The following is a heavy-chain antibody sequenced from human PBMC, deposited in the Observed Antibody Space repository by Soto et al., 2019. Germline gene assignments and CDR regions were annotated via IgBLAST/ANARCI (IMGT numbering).Heavy chain of an antibody. CDR2: IWYDGSNK. Sequence: PGGSLRLSCAASGFTFSSYGMHWVRQAPGKGLEWVAVIWYDGSNKYYADSVKGRSTISRDNSKNTLYLQMNSLRAEDTAVYYCARVFRYYYYGMDVWGQGTTVTVSS. D-gene: IGHD2-21*01. V-gene: IGHV3-33*01. CDR3: ARVFRYYYYGMDV. CDR1: GFTFSSYG. J-gene: IGHJ6*02.